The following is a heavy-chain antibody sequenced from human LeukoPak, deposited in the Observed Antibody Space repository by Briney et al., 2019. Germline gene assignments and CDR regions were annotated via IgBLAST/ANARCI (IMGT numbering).Heavy chain of an antibody. CDR3: ARGQRSTLFGVAVED. CDR2: MNPDSGDT. J-gene: IGHJ4*02. CDR1: GYTFTTYD. V-gene: IGHV1-8*01. D-gene: IGHD3-3*01. Sequence: ASVKVSCKASGYTFTTYDINWVRQATGQGLEWMGWMNPDSGDTGYAQKFQGRVTMTRNTSISTAYLELSSLTSDDTAVYYCARGQRSTLFGVAVEDWGQGTLVTVSS.